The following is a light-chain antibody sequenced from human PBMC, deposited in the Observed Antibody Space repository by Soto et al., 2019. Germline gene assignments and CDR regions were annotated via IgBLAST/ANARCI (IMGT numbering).Light chain of an antibody. CDR1: QSISSH. V-gene: IGKV1-39*01. CDR3: QQIHSTSSYT. Sequence: DIQMTQSPSSLSASVGDRVSITCRTSQSISSHLNWYQQRPGKTPNLLVYAASNLRSGVPSRFSGSGSGTLFTLTITTLQPEDFATYYCQQIHSTSSYTFGQGTRVDIK. CDR2: AAS. J-gene: IGKJ2*01.